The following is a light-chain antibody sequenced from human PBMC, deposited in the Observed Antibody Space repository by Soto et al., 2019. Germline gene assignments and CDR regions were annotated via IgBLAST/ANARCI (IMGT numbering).Light chain of an antibody. V-gene: IGKV2-28*01. CDR1: QILLHSNGYNY. J-gene: IGKJ5*01. CDR3: MQALQTPPWT. Sequence: DIVMTESPLSLPVTPVEPSSISCRSSQILLHSNGYNYLDWYLQKPGQSPQLLIYLGSNRSSGVPDRFSGSGSGTDFTLKISRVEAEDVGVYYCMQALQTPPWTFGQGTRLEIK. CDR2: LGS.